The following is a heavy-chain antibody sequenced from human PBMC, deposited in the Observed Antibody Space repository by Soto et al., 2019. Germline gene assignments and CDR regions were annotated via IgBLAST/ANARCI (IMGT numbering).Heavy chain of an antibody. D-gene: IGHD1-26*01. CDR1: GYTFTSYD. CDR3: ARERSGSSDY. CDR2: MNPNSGNT. Sequence: QVQLVQSWAEVKKPRASVKVSCKASGYTFTSYDINWVRQATGQGLAWMGWMNPNSGNTAYEQKFQGRVTMTRNTSISTAYMELSSRRSEDTAVYYCARERSGSSDYWGQGTLVTVSS. V-gene: IGHV1-8*01. J-gene: IGHJ4*02.